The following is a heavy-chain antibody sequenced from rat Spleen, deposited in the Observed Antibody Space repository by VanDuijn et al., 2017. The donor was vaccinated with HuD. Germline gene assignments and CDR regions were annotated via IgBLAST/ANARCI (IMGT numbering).Heavy chain of an antibody. CDR3: ARGRYPGVMDA. V-gene: IGHV2-13*01. J-gene: IGHJ4*01. CDR1: GFSLSSNA. Sequence: QVQLKESGPGLVQPSQTLSLTCTVSGFSLSSNAVMWVRQPPGKGLEWLGAMWTNGNTNYNSALKSRLSISRDTSKNQVFLKMNSLQSEDTTTYYCARGRYPGVMDAWGQGASVTVSS. D-gene: IGHD1-4*01. CDR2: MWTNGNT.